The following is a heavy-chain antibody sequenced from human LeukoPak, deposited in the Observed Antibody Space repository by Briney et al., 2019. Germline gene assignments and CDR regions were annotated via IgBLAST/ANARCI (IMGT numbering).Heavy chain of an antibody. Sequence: ASVKVSCKASGGTLSSYAINWVRQATGQGLEWMGWMNPNSGNTGYAQKFQGRVTMTRNTSISTAYMELSSLRSEDTAVYYCARRGANPGIAAAGDDYWGQGTLVTVSS. CDR1: GGTLSSYA. J-gene: IGHJ4*02. D-gene: IGHD6-13*01. CDR2: MNPNSGNT. V-gene: IGHV1-8*02. CDR3: ARRGANPGIAAAGDDY.